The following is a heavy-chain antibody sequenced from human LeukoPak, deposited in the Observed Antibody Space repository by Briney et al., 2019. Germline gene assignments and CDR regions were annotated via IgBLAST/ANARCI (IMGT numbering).Heavy chain of an antibody. Sequence: GASVKVSCKASGYTFTGYYMHWVRQAPGQGLEWMGRINPNSGGTNYAQKFQGRVTMTRDTSISTAYMELSRLRSDDTAVYYCARDEGYSYGKAYYYYYMDVWGKGTTVTVSS. J-gene: IGHJ6*03. V-gene: IGHV1-2*06. D-gene: IGHD5-18*01. CDR2: INPNSGGT. CDR3: ARDEGYSYGKAYYYYYMDV. CDR1: GYTFTGYY.